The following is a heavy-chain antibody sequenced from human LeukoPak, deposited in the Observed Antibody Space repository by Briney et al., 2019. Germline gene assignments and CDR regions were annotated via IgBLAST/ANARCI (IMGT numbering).Heavy chain of an antibody. D-gene: IGHD2/OR15-2a*01. CDR1: GGTFSSYA. J-gene: IGHJ5*02. V-gene: IGHV1-2*02. CDR2: IKPSSGDT. Sequence: ASVKVSCKASGGTFSSYAISWVRQAPGQGLEWVGWIKPSSGDTLYEQKFQGRVTMTRDKSISSAYMELSSLRSDDTAVYYCARKSAGFLTAWGQGTLVTVSS. CDR3: ARKSAGFLTA.